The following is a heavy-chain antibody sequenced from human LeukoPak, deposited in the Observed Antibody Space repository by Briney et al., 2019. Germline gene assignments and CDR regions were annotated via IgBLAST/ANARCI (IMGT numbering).Heavy chain of an antibody. Sequence: PGGSLRLSCAASACTFSSYSMHWVRQAPGKGLEWVALISYDGSNKYYADSVKGRFTISRDNSKNTLYLQMNSLRAEDTAVYYCARIALYDRAWYQVLPYDALNMWGQGTMVIVSS. CDR1: ACTFSSYS. CDR3: ARIALYDRAWYQVLPYDALNM. V-gene: IGHV3-30-3*01. D-gene: IGHD2-2*01. J-gene: IGHJ3*02. CDR2: ISYDGSNK.